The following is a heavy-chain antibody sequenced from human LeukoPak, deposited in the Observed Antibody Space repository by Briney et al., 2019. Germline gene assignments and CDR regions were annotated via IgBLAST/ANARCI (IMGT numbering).Heavy chain of an antibody. CDR3: AREGLHVDY. CDR2: IYTSGST. V-gene: IGHV4-61*02. J-gene: IGHJ4*02. Sequence: PSETLSLTCTVSGGSISSGGYYYSWIRQPAGKELEWIGRIYTSGSTNYNPSLKSRVTISVDTSKNQFSLKLSSVTAADTAVYYCAREGLHVDYWGQGTLVTVSS. CDR1: GGSISSGGYY. D-gene: IGHD5-24*01.